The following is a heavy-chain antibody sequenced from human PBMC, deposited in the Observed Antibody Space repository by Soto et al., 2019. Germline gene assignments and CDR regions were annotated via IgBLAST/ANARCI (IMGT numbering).Heavy chain of an antibody. CDR2: IGPNRGDT. D-gene: IGHD1-7*01. J-gene: IGHJ4*02. CDR1: GYTFTGYY. V-gene: IGHV1-2*02. CDR3: GRGRSGELGVFY. Sequence: QVQLVQSGAEVKKSGASVKVSCKASGYTFTGYYIHWVRQAPGQGLEWMGEIGPNRGDTKYAQKFPSRVTMPRDTSISTGYMELSNLSPDDTAVYYCGRGRSGELGVFYWGQGTLVTVYS.